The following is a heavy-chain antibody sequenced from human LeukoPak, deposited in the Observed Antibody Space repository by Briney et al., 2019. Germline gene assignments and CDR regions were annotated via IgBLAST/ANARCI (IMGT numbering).Heavy chain of an antibody. D-gene: IGHD2-8*02. J-gene: IGHJ4*02. CDR3: TRQNCTGGSCSYADC. CDR1: GFTFSDSY. Sequence: PGGSLRLSCAASGFTFSDSYMHWVRQASGKGLEWVGLIRTKTRNYAATYAESVKGRFTISRDDSKNTAYLQMNSLKMEDTAVYYCTRQNCTGGSCSYADCWGQGTLVTVSS. V-gene: IGHV3-73*01. CDR2: IRTKTRNYAA.